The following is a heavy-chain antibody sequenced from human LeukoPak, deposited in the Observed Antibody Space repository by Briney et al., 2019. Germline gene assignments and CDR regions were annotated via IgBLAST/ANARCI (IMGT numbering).Heavy chain of an antibody. V-gene: IGHV1-69*01. CDR2: IIPIFGTA. Sequence: SVKVSCKASGGTFSSYAISWVRQAPGQGLEWMGGIIPIFGTANFAQKFQGRVTITADESTSTAYMELSSLRSEDTAVYYCATAKTTVVTPVDYWGQGTLVTVSS. D-gene: IGHD4-23*01. J-gene: IGHJ4*02. CDR1: GGTFSSYA. CDR3: ATAKTTVVTPVDY.